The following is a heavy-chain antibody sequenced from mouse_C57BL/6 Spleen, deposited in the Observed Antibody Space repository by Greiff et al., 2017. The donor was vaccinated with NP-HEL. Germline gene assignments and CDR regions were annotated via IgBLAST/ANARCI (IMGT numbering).Heavy chain of an antibody. CDR2: INPTYGTT. CDR3: ARWDDGYLYYYAMDY. J-gene: IGHJ4*01. V-gene: IGHV1-39*01. D-gene: IGHD2-3*01. CDR1: GYSFTDYN. Sequence: EVQLQQPGPELVKPGASVKISCKASGYSFTDYNMNWVKQSHGKSLQWIGVINPTYGTTSYNQKFKGKATLTVDQSSSTAYMQLNSLTSEDSAVYYCARWDDGYLYYYAMDYWGQGTSVTVSS.